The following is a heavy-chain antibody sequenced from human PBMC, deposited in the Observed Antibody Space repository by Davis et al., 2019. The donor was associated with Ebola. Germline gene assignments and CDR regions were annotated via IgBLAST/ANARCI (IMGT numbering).Heavy chain of an antibody. J-gene: IGHJ4*02. D-gene: IGHD3-16*02. CDR1: GFTFDDYA. CDR3: AKDRGRTSYRPDY. Sequence: GESLKISCAASGFTFDDYAMHWVRQAPGKGLEWVSAISGSGGSTYYADSVKGRFTISRDNSKNTLYLQMNSLRAEDTAVYYCAKDRGRTSYRPDYWGQGTLVTVSS. V-gene: IGHV3-23*01. CDR2: ISGSGGST.